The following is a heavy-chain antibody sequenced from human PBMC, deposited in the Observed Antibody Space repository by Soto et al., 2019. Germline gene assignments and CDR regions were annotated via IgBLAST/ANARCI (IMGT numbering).Heavy chain of an antibody. V-gene: IGHV3-21*01. D-gene: IGHD2-15*01. Sequence: EVHLVESGGGLVKPGGSLRLSCEVSGFTFSSCTMNWVRQAPGKGLEWVSSISPSTSHIYYTDSVKGRFTISRDNAKNSLFLQMNSLRAEDTAVYYCSGCSGGACHRNYGMDVWGQGTTVTVSS. CDR2: ISPSTSHI. CDR1: GFTFSSCT. CDR3: SGCSGGACHRNYGMDV. J-gene: IGHJ6*02.